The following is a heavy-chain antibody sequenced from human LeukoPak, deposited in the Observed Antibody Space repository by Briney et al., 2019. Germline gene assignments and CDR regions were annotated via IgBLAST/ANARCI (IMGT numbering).Heavy chain of an antibody. J-gene: IGHJ3*02. CDR3: ARVLAAGTHQWGAFDI. CDR1: GYTFTGYY. CDR2: INPNSGGT. Sequence: ASVKVSCKASGYTFTGYYMHWVRQAPGQGLEWMGWINPNSGGTNYAQKFQGRVTMTRDTSISTAYMELSRLRSDDTAVYYCARVLAAGTHQWGAFDIWGQGTMVTVSS. V-gene: IGHV1-2*02. D-gene: IGHD1-1*01.